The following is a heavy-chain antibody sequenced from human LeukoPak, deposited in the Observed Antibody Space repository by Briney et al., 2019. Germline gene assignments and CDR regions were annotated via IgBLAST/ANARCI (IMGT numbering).Heavy chain of an antibody. V-gene: IGHV5-51*01. CDR3: ARGGRWLHSPFDY. J-gene: IGHJ4*02. CDR1: GYSFTTYW. Sequence: GESLKISCKGSGYSFTTYWIGWVRQMPGKGLEWMGIIYPGDSDTRYSPSFQGQVTISADKSISTAYPQWSSLKASDTAMYYCARGGRWLHSPFDYWGQGTLVTVSS. D-gene: IGHD3-16*01. CDR2: IYPGDSDT.